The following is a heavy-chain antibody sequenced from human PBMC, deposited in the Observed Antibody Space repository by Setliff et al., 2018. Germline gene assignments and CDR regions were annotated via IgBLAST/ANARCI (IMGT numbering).Heavy chain of an antibody. CDR2: IYTGGRT. CDR1: GFTVSGNN. CDR3: ASSCSGTSCYAGLDY. V-gene: IGHV3-53*01. Sequence: PGGSLRLSCVGSGFTVSGNNMNWVRQAPGKGLEWVSAIYTGGRTDSADSVKGRFTISRDGSKNTLYLQMNNLRVEDTAVYYCASSCSGTSCYAGLDYWGQGALVTVSS. J-gene: IGHJ4*02. D-gene: IGHD2-15*01.